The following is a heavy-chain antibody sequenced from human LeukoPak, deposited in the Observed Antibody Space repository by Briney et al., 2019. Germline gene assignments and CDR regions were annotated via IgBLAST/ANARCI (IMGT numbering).Heavy chain of an antibody. CDR3: ARGVPRRSGSLDY. CDR2: MNPNSGNT. CDR1: GYTFTSYD. V-gene: IGHV1-8*03. Sequence: ASVKVSCKASGYTFTSYDINWVRQATGQGLEWMGWMNPNSGNTGYAQKFQDRVTITRNTSISTAYMELSSLRSEDTAVYYCARGVPRRSGSLDYWGQGTLVTVSS. D-gene: IGHD1-26*01. J-gene: IGHJ4*02.